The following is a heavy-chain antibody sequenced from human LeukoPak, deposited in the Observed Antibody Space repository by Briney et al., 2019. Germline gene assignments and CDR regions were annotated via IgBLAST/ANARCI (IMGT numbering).Heavy chain of an antibody. CDR1: GGSISSYY. V-gene: IGHV4-59*08. D-gene: IGHD6-19*01. CDR3: ARHPSAVAGKTFDC. J-gene: IGHJ4*02. CDR2: VFYSGST. Sequence: SETLSLTCTVSGGSISSYYWSWIRQPPGKGLEWIGYVFYSGSTNYNPSLKSRVTISVDTSKNQISLKLTSVTAADTAVYYCARHPSAVAGKTFDCWGQGTLVTVS.